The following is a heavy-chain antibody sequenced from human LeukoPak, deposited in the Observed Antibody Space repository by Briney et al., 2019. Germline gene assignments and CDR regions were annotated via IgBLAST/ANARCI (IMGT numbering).Heavy chain of an antibody. CDR3: ARAESGYSYGIKYYFDY. J-gene: IGHJ4*02. Sequence: GSLRLSCAASGFSFSSYEMNWVRQAPGKGLEWIGSIYYSGSTYYNPSLKSRVTISVDTSKNQFSLKLTSVTAADTAVYYCARAESGYSYGIKYYFDYWGQGTLVTVSS. CDR2: IYYSGST. CDR1: GFSFSSYE. V-gene: IGHV4-39*01. D-gene: IGHD5-18*01.